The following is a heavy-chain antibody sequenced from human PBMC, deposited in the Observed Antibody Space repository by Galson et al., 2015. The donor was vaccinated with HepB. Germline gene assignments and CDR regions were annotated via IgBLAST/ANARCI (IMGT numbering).Heavy chain of an antibody. D-gene: IGHD3-10*01. CDR2: IKTANGDT. J-gene: IGHJ4*02. V-gene: IGHV1-3*04. CDR1: GYNFATYP. CDR3: ARAPSYYIYFDH. Sequence: SVKVSCKASGYNFATYPLHWLRQAPGQSPEWMGWIKTANGDTGYSPKLQGRLTITRDTSATTASMELSGLTSEDSATYFCARAPSYYIYFDHWGQGTLVTVSS.